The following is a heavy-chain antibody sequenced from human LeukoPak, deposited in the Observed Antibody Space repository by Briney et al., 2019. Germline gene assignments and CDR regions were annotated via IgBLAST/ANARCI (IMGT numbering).Heavy chain of an antibody. J-gene: IGHJ4*02. CDR1: GFTFSSYS. CDR2: ISSSSSYI. CDR3: ARLPSSGYYSGNY. Sequence: GGSLRLSCAASGFTFSSYSMNWVRQAPGKGLEWVSSISSSSSYIYYADSVKGRFTISRDNAKNSLYLQMNSLRAEDTAVYYCARLPSSGYYSGNYWGQGTLVTVP. D-gene: IGHD3-22*01. V-gene: IGHV3-21*01.